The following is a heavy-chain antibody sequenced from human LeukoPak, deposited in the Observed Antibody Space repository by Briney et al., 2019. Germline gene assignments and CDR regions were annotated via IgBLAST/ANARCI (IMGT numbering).Heavy chain of an antibody. V-gene: IGHV5-51*01. CDR2: IYPGDSDT. CDR1: GYSFTNHW. D-gene: IGHD3-10*01. J-gene: IGHJ6*02. CDR3: VKGHFRGVKGPSDMDV. Sequence: GESLKISCKASGYSFTNHWIGWVRQMPGEGLEWMGIIYPGDSDTKYSPSFQGQVIISVDKSITTAYLQWRRLKASDTAMYFCVKGHFRGVKGPSDMDVWGQGTPVTVSS.